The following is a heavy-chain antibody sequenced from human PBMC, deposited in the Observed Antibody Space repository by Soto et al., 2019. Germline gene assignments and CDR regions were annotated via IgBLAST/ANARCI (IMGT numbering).Heavy chain of an antibody. CDR1: GFTFSSYA. J-gene: IGHJ2*01. CDR2: ISGSGGST. V-gene: IGHV3-23*01. D-gene: IGHD4-17*01. CDR3: AKYPTLTHDYGDYSGQENWYFDL. Sequence: GGSLRLSCAASGFTFSSYAMSWVRQAPGKGLEWVSAISGSGGSTYYADSVKGRFTISRDNSKNTLYLQMNSLRAEDTAVYYCAKYPTLTHDYGDYSGQENWYFDLWGRGTLVTVSS.